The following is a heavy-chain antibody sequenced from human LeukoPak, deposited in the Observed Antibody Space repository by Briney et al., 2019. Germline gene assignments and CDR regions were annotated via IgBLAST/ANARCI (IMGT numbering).Heavy chain of an antibody. CDR1: GFTFSSYS. D-gene: IGHD3-22*01. J-gene: IGHJ4*02. CDR2: ISSSSSYI. V-gene: IGHV3-21*01. Sequence: GGSLRLSCAASGFTFSSYSMNWVRQAPGKGLEWVSSISSSSSYIYYADSVKGRFTISRDNAKNSLYLQMNSLRAEDTAVYYCAGSLRYYYDSSGYYEPRDHWGQGTLVTVSS. CDR3: AGSLRYYYDSSGYYEPRDH.